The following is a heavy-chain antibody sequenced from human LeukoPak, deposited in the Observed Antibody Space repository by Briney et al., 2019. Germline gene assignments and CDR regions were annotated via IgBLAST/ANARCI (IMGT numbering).Heavy chain of an antibody. J-gene: IGHJ4*02. CDR2: ISTSSSYI. Sequence: GGSLRLSCAASGFTFSGSTMNWVRQAPGKGLEWVSFISTSSSYIYYADSVRGRFTISRDNAKNSLYLQMNSLRAEDTAVYYCARDPSYDSSGSLLIDYWGQGTLVTVSS. CDR3: ARDPSYDSSGSLLIDY. D-gene: IGHD3-22*01. CDR1: GFTFSGST. V-gene: IGHV3-21*01.